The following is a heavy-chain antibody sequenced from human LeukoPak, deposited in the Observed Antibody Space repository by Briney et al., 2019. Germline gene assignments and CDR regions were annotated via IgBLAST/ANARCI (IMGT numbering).Heavy chain of an antibody. CDR1: GFTFDDYA. CDR3: AKDIAAAGRKGGFDY. CDR2: ISWNSGSI. J-gene: IGHJ4*02. D-gene: IGHD6-13*01. V-gene: IGHV3-9*01. Sequence: PGRSLRLSCAASGFTFDDYAMHWVRQAPGKGLEWVSGISWNSGSIGYADSVKGRFTISRDNAKNSLYLQMNSLRAEDTALYYCAKDIAAAGRKGGFDYWGQGTLVTVSS.